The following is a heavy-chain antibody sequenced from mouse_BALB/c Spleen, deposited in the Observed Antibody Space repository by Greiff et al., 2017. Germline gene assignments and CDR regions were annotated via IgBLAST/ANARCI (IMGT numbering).Heavy chain of an antibody. J-gene: IGHJ2*01. V-gene: IGHV3-6*02. CDR2: ISYDGSN. D-gene: IGHD1-1*01. Sequence: EVHLVESGPGLVKPSQSLSLTCSVTGYSITSGYYWNWIRQFPGNKLEWMGYISYDGSNNYNPSLKNRISITRDTCKNQFFLKLNSVTTEDTATYYCARGTTVVDYWGQGTTLTVSS. CDR3: ARGTTVVDY. CDR1: GYSITSGYY.